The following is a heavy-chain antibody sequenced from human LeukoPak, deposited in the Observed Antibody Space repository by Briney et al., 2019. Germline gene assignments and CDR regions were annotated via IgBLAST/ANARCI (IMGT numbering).Heavy chain of an antibody. D-gene: IGHD2-15*01. J-gene: IGHJ4*02. CDR3: ARHPFATPFDY. V-gene: IGHV4-59*08. Sequence: SETLSLTCTVSGDSVSGVYWSWFRQPPGKGLEWIGYVYYSGDTNYNPSLKSRVTMSLDTSKNQLSLRLSSVRAADTAVYYCARHPFATPFDYWGRGTLLTVPS. CDR2: VYYSGDT. CDR1: GDSVSGVY.